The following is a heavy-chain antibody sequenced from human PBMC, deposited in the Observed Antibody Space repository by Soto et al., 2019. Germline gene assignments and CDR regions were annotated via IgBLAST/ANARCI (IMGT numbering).Heavy chain of an antibody. CDR2: IYYSGST. CDR1: GGSISSGDYY. CDR3: ARVPFYGDYGRYFDD. Sequence: QVQLQESGPGLVKPSQTLSLTCTVSGGSISSGDYYWGWIRQHPGKGLEWIGYIYYSGSTYYNPSLKSRVTISVDTSKNQFSLKLSSVTAADTAVYYCARVPFYGDYGRYFDDWGQGTLVTVSS. J-gene: IGHJ4*02. D-gene: IGHD4-17*01. V-gene: IGHV4-31*03.